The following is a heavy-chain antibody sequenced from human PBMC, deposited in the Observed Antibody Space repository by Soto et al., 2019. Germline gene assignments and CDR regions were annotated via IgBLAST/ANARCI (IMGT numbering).Heavy chain of an antibody. CDR2: IWYDGSNK. J-gene: IGHJ5*02. CDR3: ARDGVYCGGDCYSNWFDP. D-gene: IGHD2-21*02. V-gene: IGHV3-33*01. Sequence: QVQLVESGGGVVQPGRSLRLSCAASGFTFSSYGMHWVRQAPGKGLEWVAVIWYDGSNKYYADSVKGRFTISRDNSKNTLYRQMNSLRAEDTAVYYCARDGVYCGGDCYSNWFDPWGQGTLVTVSS. CDR1: GFTFSSYG.